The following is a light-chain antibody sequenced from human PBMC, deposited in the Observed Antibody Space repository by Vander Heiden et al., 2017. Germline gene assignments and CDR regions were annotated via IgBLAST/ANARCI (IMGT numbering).Light chain of an antibody. CDR3: RQALQTPLT. J-gene: IGKJ4*01. CDR1: QSLLHSNGYNY. CDR2: LGS. Sequence: DCVMTKYHLYLPVTPGEPAYIACRSSQSLLHSNGYNYLDWYLQKPGQSPQLLIYLGSNRASGVPDRFSGSGSGTDFTLKISRGEAEDVGVYYCRQALQTPLTFGVGTKVEIK. V-gene: IGKV2-28*01.